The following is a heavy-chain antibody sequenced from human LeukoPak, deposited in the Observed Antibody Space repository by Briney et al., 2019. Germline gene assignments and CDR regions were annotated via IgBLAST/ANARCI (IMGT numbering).Heavy chain of an antibody. CDR1: GGSISSYY. Sequence: SETLSLTCTVSGGSISSYYWSWIRQPPGKGLEWIGYIYYSGSTNYNPSLKSRVTISVDTSKNQFSLKLSSVTAADTAVYYCARDQWYCSSTSCTGFDYWGQGTLVTASS. V-gene: IGHV4-59*01. D-gene: IGHD2-2*01. CDR2: IYYSGST. J-gene: IGHJ4*02. CDR3: ARDQWYCSSTSCTGFDY.